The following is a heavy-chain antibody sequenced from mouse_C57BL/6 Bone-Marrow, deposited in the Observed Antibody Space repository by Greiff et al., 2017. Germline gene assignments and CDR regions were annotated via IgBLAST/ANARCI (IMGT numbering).Heavy chain of an antibody. J-gene: IGHJ4*01. D-gene: IGHD2-4*01. V-gene: IGHV1-64*01. CDR2: IHPNSGST. CDR1: GYTFTSYW. Sequence: QVQLQQPGAELVKPGASVKLSCKASGYTFTSYWMHWVKQRPGQGLEWIGMIHPNSGSTNYNEKFKSKATLTVDKSYSTAYMQLSSLTSDDSAVYYCALYYDYFYYAMDYWGQGTSVTVSS. CDR3: ALYYDYFYYAMDY.